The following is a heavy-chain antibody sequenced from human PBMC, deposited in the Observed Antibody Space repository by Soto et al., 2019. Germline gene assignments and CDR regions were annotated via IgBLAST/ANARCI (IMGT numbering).Heavy chain of an antibody. CDR2: IYYSGST. CDR1: GGSISSGDYY. CDR3: ARLWGLIAAAGTYYYGMDV. J-gene: IGHJ6*02. V-gene: IGHV4-30-4*01. Sequence: PSETLSLTCTVSGGSISSGDYYWSWIRQPPGKGLEWIGYIYYSGSTYYNPSLKSRVTISVDTSKNQFSLKLSSVTAADTAVYYCARLWGLIAAAGTYYYGMDVWGQGTTVTVSS. D-gene: IGHD6-13*01.